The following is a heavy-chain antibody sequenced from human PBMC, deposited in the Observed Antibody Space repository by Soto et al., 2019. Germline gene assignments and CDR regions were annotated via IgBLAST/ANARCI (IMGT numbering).Heavy chain of an antibody. Sequence: SETLSLTCAVSGGSISSSSYYWGWIRQPPGRGLVWIGIIYYSGSSYFNPSLKSRVTISVDTSKNHFSLKLSSVIAADTAVYYCATQEVGGSYVYTFDPWGQGTLVTVSS. CDR1: GGSISSSSYY. V-gene: IGHV4-39*02. CDR3: ATQEVGGSYVYTFDP. D-gene: IGHD1-26*01. CDR2: IYYSGSS. J-gene: IGHJ5*02.